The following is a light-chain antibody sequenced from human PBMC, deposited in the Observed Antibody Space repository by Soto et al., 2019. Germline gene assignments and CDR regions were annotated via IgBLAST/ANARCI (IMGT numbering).Light chain of an antibody. Sequence: DIVLTQSPGTLSLSPGERATLSCRASHSVSSSYLAWYQQKPGQAPRLLIYGASSRATGIPDRFSGSGSGTDFTLTISRLEPEDFAVYYCQQYCSSPLFTFGPGTKVDIK. J-gene: IGKJ3*01. CDR1: HSVSSSY. V-gene: IGKV3-20*01. CDR2: GAS. CDR3: QQYCSSPLFT.